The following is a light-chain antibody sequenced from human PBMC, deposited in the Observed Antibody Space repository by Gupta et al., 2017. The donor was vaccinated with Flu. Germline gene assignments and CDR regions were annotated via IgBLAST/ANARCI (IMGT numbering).Light chain of an antibody. CDR2: STT. J-gene: IGLJ2*01. CDR1: TGAVTSSYY. CDR3: LLYYGGAVI. V-gene: IGLV7-43*01. Sequence: QTVVXQXXSLTVSPGXXVTLTCASSTGAVTSSYYPNWFQQKPGQAPRALISSTTNKHSWTPARFSGSLLGGKAALTLSGVQPEDEADYYCLLYYGGAVIFGGGTKLTVL.